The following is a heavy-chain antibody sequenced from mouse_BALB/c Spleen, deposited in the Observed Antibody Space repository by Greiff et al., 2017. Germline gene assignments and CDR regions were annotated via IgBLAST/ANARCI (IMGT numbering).Heavy chain of an antibody. D-gene: IGHD2-4*01. J-gene: IGHJ3*01. CDR2: ISDGGSYT. CDR3: ARAPFDYDGFAY. Sequence: EVQLVESGGGLVKPGGSLKLSCAASGFTFSDYYMYWVRQTPEKRLEWVATISDGGSYTYYPDSVKGRFTISRDNAKNNLYLQMSSLKSEDTAMYYCARAPFDYDGFAYWGQGTLVTVSA. CDR1: GFTFSDYY. V-gene: IGHV5-4*02.